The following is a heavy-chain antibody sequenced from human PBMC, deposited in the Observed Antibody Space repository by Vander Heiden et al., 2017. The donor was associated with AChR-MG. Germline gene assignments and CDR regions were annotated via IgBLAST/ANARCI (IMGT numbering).Heavy chain of an antibody. J-gene: IGHJ4*02. V-gene: IGHV4-39*01. D-gene: IGHD3-16*01. CDR3: ASMITYWLFDY. Sequence: RSIYYSGSTYYNPSLKSRVTISVDTSKNQFSLKLSSVTAADTAVYYCASMITYWLFDYWGQGTLVTVSS. CDR2: IYYSGST.